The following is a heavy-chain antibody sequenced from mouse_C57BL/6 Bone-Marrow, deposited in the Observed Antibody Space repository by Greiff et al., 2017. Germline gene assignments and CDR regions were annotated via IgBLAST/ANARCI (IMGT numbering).Heavy chain of an antibody. V-gene: IGHV1-82*01. CDR2: IYPGDGDT. CDR3: ARSGGYGTYFDV. CDR1: GYAFSSSW. J-gene: IGHJ1*03. D-gene: IGHD1-1*01. Sequence: QVQLQQSGPELVKPGASVKISCKASGYAFSSSWMNWVKQRPGKGLEWIGRIYPGDGDTNYNGKFKGKATLTADKSSSTAYMQLSSLTSEDSAVYFCARSGGYGTYFDVWGTGTTVTVSS.